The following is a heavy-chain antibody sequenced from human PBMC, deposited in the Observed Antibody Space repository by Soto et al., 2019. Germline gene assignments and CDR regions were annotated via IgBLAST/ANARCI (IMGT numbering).Heavy chain of an antibody. Sequence: ASVKVSCKASGYTFTGYYMHWVRQAPGQGLEWMGGINPNSGGTNYAQKFQGRVTMTRDTSISTAYMELSRLRSDDKAVYYCARDSSNVWSGYDAFDIWGQGTMVTVSS. D-gene: IGHD3-3*01. V-gene: IGHV1-2*02. CDR2: INPNSGGT. CDR1: GYTFTGYY. J-gene: IGHJ3*02. CDR3: ARDSSNVWSGYDAFDI.